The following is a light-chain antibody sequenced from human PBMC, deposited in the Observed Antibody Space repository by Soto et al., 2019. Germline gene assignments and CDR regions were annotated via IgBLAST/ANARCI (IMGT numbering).Light chain of an antibody. CDR1: HGIGGR. CDR3: QQYNDYPWT. CDR2: MAS. J-gene: IGKJ1*01. Sequence: DIQMTQSPSSVSASLVDRVTITCLASHGIGGRLAWYQQKPGKAPKLLIYMASSLESGVPSRFSGFGSGTEFTLTIRSLQPDDFATYHCQQYNDYPWTFGQGTKVDIK. V-gene: IGKV1-5*03.